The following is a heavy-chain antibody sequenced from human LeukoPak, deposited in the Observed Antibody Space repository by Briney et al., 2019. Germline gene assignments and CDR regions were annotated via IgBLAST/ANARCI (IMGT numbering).Heavy chain of an antibody. CDR2: ISSNGGST. CDR3: ARVSSGWFFDY. D-gene: IGHD6-19*01. CDR1: GFTFSSYA. Sequence: GGSLRLSCAASGFTFSSYAMHWVRLAPGKGLEYVSAISSNGGSTYYANSVKGRFTISRDNSKNTLYLQMGSLRAEDMAVYYCARVSSGWFFDYWGQGTLVTVSS. J-gene: IGHJ4*02. V-gene: IGHV3-64*01.